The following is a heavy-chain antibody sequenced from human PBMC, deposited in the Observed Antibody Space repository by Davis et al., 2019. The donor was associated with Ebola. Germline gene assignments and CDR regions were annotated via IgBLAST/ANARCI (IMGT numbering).Heavy chain of an antibody. Sequence: ASVKVSCKASGYTFTSYAMHWVRQAPGQRLEWMGWMNPNSGNTGYAQKFQGRVTMTRNTSISTAYMELSSLRSEDTAVYYCSISRGSSGVDDYWGQGTLVTVSS. CDR2: MNPNSGNT. J-gene: IGHJ4*02. D-gene: IGHD3-10*01. CDR1: GYTFTSYA. V-gene: IGHV1-8*02. CDR3: SISRGSSGVDDY.